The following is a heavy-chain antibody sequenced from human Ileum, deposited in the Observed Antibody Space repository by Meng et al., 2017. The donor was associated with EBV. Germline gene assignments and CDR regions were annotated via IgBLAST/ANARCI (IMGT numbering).Heavy chain of an antibody. CDR2: ISHTGTT. V-gene: IGHV4-34*01. CDR3: ARYGTCGANSFYCFDP. CDR1: GGAFSNYY. J-gene: IGHJ5*02. D-gene: IGHD4-23*01. Sequence: QVYLQRWGAGRLQPSDTLSLTCGVYGGAFSNYYWTWIRQPPGKGLEWIGEISHTGTTKYNPSLKNRVTISLDTSNNQFSLNLNSVTAADTALYYCARYGTCGANSFYCFDPWGQGTLVTVSS.